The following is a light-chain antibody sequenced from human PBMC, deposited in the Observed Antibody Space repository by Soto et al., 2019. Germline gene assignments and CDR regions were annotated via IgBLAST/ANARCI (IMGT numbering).Light chain of an antibody. Sequence: QSALTQPRSVSGSPGQSVTISCTGTTGDVGGSGHVSWYQQHPGKAPKLVIYDVTKRPSGVPDRFSGSRSGNTASLAISGLQAEDEADYFCCSYAGSYTFVFGGGTKLTVL. CDR3: CSYAGSYTFV. CDR2: DVT. V-gene: IGLV2-11*01. CDR1: TGDVGGSGH. J-gene: IGLJ3*02.